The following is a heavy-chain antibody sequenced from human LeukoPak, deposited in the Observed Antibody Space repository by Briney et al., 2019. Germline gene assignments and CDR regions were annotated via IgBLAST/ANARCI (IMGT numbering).Heavy chain of an antibody. V-gene: IGHV1-8*01. CDR3: ARGAPPPYYYYYGMDV. Sequence: GASVKVSCKASGYTFTSYDINWVRQATGQGLEWMGWMNPNSGNTGYAQKFQGRVTMTRNTSISTAYMELSSLRSEDTAVYYCARGAPPPYYYYYGMDVWGQGTTVTVSS. CDR1: GYTFTSYD. J-gene: IGHJ6*02. CDR2: MNPNSGNT.